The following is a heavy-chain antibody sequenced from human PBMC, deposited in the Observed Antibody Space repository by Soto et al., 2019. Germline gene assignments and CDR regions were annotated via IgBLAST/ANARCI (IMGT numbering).Heavy chain of an antibody. CDR2: ISYDGSNK. CDR1: GFTFSSYA. Sequence: QVQLVESGGGVVQPGRSLRLSCAASGFTFSSYAMHWVRQAPGKGLEWVAVISYDGSNKYYADSVKGRFTISRDNSKNTLYLQMNSLRAEDTAVYYCATWDGGYEPNLYYYYYGMDVWGQGTTVTVSS. V-gene: IGHV3-30-3*01. J-gene: IGHJ6*02. CDR3: ATWDGGYEPNLYYYYYGMDV. D-gene: IGHD5-12*01.